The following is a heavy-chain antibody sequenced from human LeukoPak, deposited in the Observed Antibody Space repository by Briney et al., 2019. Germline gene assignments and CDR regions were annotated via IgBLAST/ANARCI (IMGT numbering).Heavy chain of an antibody. V-gene: IGHV3-21*06. Sequence: GGSLRLSCAASGFTFTAFTINWVRQAPGKRLEWVSSISSSSFIYFADSLKGRFTISRDNAKNSVSLQINSLRAEDTAVYYCARWGITSYGMDVWGQGTTVTVSS. CDR2: ISSSSFI. D-gene: IGHD3-10*01. CDR1: GFTFTAFT. J-gene: IGHJ6*02. CDR3: ARWGITSYGMDV.